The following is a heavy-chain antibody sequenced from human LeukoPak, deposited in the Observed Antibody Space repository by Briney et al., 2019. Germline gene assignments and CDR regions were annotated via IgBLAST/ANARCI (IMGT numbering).Heavy chain of an antibody. D-gene: IGHD1-1*01. J-gene: IGHJ4*02. CDR2: ISSTSNFI. Sequence: GGSLRLSCAASGFTFSSYSMTWVRQAPGKGLEWVSSISSTSNFIYYADSVKGRFTISRDNAKNSLYLQMNSLRAEDTAVYYCARVGYKWNDVYFFDYWGQGTLVTVSS. CDR3: ARVGYKWNDVYFFDY. V-gene: IGHV3-21*06. CDR1: GFTFSSYS.